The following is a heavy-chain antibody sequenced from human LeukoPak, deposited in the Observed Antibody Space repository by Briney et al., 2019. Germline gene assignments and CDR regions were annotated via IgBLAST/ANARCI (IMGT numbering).Heavy chain of an antibody. CDR2: INPNSGGT. Sequence: ASVKVSCKASGYTFTGYYMHWVRQAPGRGLEWMGWINPNSGGTNYAQKFQGRVTMTRDTSISTAYMELSGLRSDDTAVYYCARINYDFPLYYMDVWGKGTTVTVSS. J-gene: IGHJ6*03. CDR1: GYTFTGYY. V-gene: IGHV1-2*02. D-gene: IGHD3-3*01. CDR3: ARINYDFPLYYMDV.